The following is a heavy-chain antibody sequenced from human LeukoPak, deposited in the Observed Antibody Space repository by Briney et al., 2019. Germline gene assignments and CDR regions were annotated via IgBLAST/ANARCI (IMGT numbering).Heavy chain of an antibody. CDR1: GYSISSGYY. D-gene: IGHD3-10*01. Sequence: SETLSLTCTVSGYSISSGYYWSWIRQAPGKGVEWIGYIYYSGSTNYNPSLKSRVTISVDTSKNQFSLKLSSVTAADTAMYYCARFGGSEDGGYWGQGTLVTVSS. CDR3: ARFGGSEDGGY. CDR2: IYYSGST. J-gene: IGHJ4*02. V-gene: IGHV4-59*08.